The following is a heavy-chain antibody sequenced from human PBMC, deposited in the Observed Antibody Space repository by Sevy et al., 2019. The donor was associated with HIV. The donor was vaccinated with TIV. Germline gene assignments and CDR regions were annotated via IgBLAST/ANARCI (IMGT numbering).Heavy chain of an antibody. D-gene: IGHD3-22*01. V-gene: IGHV1-2*02. CDR2: INPNSDGT. CDR1: GYTFTGYY. Sequence: ASVKVSCKASGYTFTGYYMHWARQAPGLGLEWMGWINPNSDGTNYAQKFQGRVTMTRDTSISTAYMELSRLRSDDTAVYYCARDLSYDSSGYYPDYWGQGTLVTVSS. CDR3: ARDLSYDSSGYYPDY. J-gene: IGHJ4*02.